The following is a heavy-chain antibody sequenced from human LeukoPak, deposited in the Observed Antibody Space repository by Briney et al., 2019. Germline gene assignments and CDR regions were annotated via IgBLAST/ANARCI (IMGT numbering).Heavy chain of an antibody. CDR1: GFTLSSYA. Sequence: PGGSLRLSCAASGFTLSSYAMSWVRQAPGKGLEWVSAISGSGGTTYYADSVKGRFTISRDNSKNTLYLKMNSLRAEDTAVYYCARGTNYYRYWGKGTLVTVSS. J-gene: IGHJ4*02. CDR2: ISGSGGTT. V-gene: IGHV3-23*01. D-gene: IGHD1-26*01. CDR3: ARGTNYYRY.